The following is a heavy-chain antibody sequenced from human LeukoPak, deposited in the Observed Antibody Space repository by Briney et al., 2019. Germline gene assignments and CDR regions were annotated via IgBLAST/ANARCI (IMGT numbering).Heavy chain of an antibody. CDR1: GGSISSYY. CDR2: IYTSGST. V-gene: IGHV4-4*07. CDR3: ARVDCSSTSCYSYFDY. Sequence: MPSGTLSLTCTVSGGSISSYYWSWIRQPAGKGLEWIGRIYTSGSTNYNPSLKSRVTMSVDTSKNQFSLKLSSVTAADTAVYYCARVDCSSTSCYSYFDYWGQGTLVTVSS. D-gene: IGHD2-2*02. J-gene: IGHJ4*02.